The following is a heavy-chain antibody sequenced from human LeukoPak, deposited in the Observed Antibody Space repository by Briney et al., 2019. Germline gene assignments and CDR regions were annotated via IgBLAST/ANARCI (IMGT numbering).Heavy chain of an antibody. CDR1: GFSFSSYV. V-gene: IGHV3-30*04. J-gene: IGHJ4*02. CDR2: ISSDGSNK. CDR3: AKDLGDYDILTGD. D-gene: IGHD3-9*01. Sequence: GGSLRLSCAASGFSFSSYVMHWVRQAPGKGLEWVATISSDGSNKNYADSVRGRFTISRDNSKSTLYLQMNSLRAEDTAVYYCAKDLGDYDILTGDWGQGTLVTVSS.